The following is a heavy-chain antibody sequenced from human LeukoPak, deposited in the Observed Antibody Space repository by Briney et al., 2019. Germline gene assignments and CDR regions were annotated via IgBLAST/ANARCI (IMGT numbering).Heavy chain of an antibody. Sequence: AAVRVSCKVSGYTLTELSMHWVRQAPGKGVEWRGGFDPEDGETIYAQKFQGRVTMTEDTSTDTAYMELSSLRSEDTAVYYCATDFFWQQRTGKENWGQGTLVTVSS. CDR1: GYTLTELS. D-gene: IGHD3-3*01. V-gene: IGHV1-24*01. CDR2: FDPEDGET. CDR3: ATDFFWQQRTGKEN. J-gene: IGHJ4*02.